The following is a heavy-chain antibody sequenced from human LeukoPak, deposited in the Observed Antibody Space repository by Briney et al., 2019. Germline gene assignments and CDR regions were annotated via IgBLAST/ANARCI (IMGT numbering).Heavy chain of an antibody. Sequence: ASVKVSCKASGGTFSSYAISWVRQAPGQGLEWMGGIIPIFGTANYAQKFQGRVTITADESTSTAYMELSSLRSEDTAVYYCARDRRGSSNRPYYYYMDVWGKGTTVTVSS. CDR1: GGTFSSYA. D-gene: IGHD1-26*01. V-gene: IGHV1-69*13. J-gene: IGHJ6*03. CDR2: IIPIFGTA. CDR3: ARDRRGSSNRPYYYYMDV.